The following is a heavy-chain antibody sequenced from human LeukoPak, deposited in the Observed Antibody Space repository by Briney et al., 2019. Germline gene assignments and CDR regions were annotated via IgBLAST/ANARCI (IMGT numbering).Heavy chain of an antibody. CDR2: ISYDGSNK. J-gene: IGHJ3*02. Sequence: PGGSLRPSCAASGFTFSSYAMHWVRQAPGKGLEWVAVISYDGSNKYYADSVKGRFTISRDNSKNTLYLQMGSLRAEDMAVYYCARVGSWDAYDIWGQGTMVTVSS. D-gene: IGHD1-26*01. CDR1: GFTFSSYA. CDR3: ARVGSWDAYDI. V-gene: IGHV3-30*15.